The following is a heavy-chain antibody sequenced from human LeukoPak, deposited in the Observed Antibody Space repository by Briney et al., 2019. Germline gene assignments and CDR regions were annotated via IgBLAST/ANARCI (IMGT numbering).Heavy chain of an antibody. D-gene: IGHD1-26*01. CDR1: GFTFGDYA. Sequence: PGGSLRLSCTASGFTFGDYAMSWFRQAPGKGLEWVGFIRSKAYGGTTEYAASVKGRFTISRDDSKSIAYLQMNSLKTEDTAVYCCTRVLVGATTEFDPWGQGTLVTVSS. V-gene: IGHV3-49*03. CDR3: TRVLVGATTEFDP. CDR2: IRSKAYGGTT. J-gene: IGHJ5*02.